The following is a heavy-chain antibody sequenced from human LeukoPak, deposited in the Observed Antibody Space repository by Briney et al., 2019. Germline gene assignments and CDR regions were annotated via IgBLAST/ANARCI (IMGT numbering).Heavy chain of an antibody. J-gene: IGHJ4*02. V-gene: IGHV7-4-1*02. Sequence: GASVTVSCKASGYTFTSYAMNWVRQAPGQGLEWMGWINTNTGNPTYAQGFTGRFVFSLDTSVSTAYLQISSLKAEDTAVYYCARLPSGYDYVWGSYYFDYWGQGTLVTVSS. CDR1: GYTFTSYA. D-gene: IGHD3-16*01. CDR2: INTNTGNP. CDR3: ARLPSGYDYVWGSYYFDY.